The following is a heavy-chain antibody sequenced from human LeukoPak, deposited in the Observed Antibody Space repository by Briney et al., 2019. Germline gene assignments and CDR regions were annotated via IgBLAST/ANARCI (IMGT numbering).Heavy chain of an antibody. Sequence: GGSLRLSCAASGFTFSSSAMHWVRQAPGKGLEYVSVISSNGGTTYYANSVKGRFTISRDNSKNTLYLQMGSLRAEDMAVYCCARGLKSSFDYWGQGTLVTVSS. CDR2: ISSNGGTT. V-gene: IGHV3-64*01. CDR3: ARGLKSSFDY. J-gene: IGHJ4*02. CDR1: GFTFSSSA.